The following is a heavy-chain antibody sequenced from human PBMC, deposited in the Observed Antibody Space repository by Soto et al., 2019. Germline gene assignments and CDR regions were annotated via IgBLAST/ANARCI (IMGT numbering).Heavy chain of an antibody. CDR3: ARVASKNYDFWSGYEDY. V-gene: IGHV4-30-4*01. CDR2: IYYSGST. Sequence: PSETLSLTCTVSGGSISSCDYSWSWIRKPPGKGLEWSGYIYYSGSTYYNPSLKRRVTISVDTSKNHFSLKLSSVTAADTAVYYCARVASKNYDFWSGYEDYWGQGTLVTVSS. D-gene: IGHD3-3*01. CDR1: GGSISSCDYS. J-gene: IGHJ4*02.